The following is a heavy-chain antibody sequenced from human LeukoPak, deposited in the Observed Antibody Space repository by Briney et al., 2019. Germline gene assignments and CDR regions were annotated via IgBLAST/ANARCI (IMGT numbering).Heavy chain of an antibody. CDR2: IYSGGST. D-gene: IGHD3-22*01. CDR3: ARDRRYYDSSGLFDY. V-gene: IGHV3-66*01. J-gene: IGHJ4*02. CDR1: GFTVSSNY. Sequence: GGSLRLSCAASGFTVSSNYISCVRHAPGKGLEWVSVIYSGGSTYYADSVKGRFTISRDNSKNTLYLQMNSLRAEGTAVYYCARDRRYYDSSGLFDYWGQGTMVTVSS.